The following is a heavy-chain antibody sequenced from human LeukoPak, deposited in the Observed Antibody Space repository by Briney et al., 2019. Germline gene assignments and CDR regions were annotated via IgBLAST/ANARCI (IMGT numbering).Heavy chain of an antibody. V-gene: IGHV4-34*01. CDR3: AREQALPGVTISGVVVMGYFDN. Sequence: SETLSLTCGVYGGSFSGYSWSWIRQSPGKGLEWIGYINPRGGINFNPSLKSRVLISLDTSRTQFSLRLDSVTAADTAVYYCAREQALPGVTISGVVVMGYFDNWGQGSLVIVSS. CDR2: INPRGGI. D-gene: IGHD3-3*01. J-gene: IGHJ4*02. CDR1: GGSFSGYS.